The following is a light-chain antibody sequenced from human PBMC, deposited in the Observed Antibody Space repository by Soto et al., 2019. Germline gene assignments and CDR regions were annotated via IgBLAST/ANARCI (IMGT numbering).Light chain of an antibody. CDR1: QIVSYW. CDR2: DGS. J-gene: IGKJ3*01. Sequence: DIQMTQSPSTLSTYVGARVTITCRASQIVSYWLAWYQQKPGKAPDLLIYDGSTLASGVPPRFSGGGFGTEFTLNISSLQPDDSAIYYCQHYNTYTKSFGPGTKVDIK. CDR3: QHYNTYTKS. V-gene: IGKV1-5*01.